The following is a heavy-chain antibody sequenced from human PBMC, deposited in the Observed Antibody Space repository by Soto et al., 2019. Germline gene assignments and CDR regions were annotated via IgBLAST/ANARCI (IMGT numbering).Heavy chain of an antibody. Sequence: GGSLRLSCAASGFTFSSYAMSWVRQAPGKGLGWVSAISGSGGSTYCADSVKGRFTISRDNSKNTLYLQMNSLRAEDTAVYYCAKRLSRQSHNWFDPWGQGTLVTVSS. CDR2: ISGSGGST. D-gene: IGHD3-16*02. CDR1: GFTFSSYA. J-gene: IGHJ5*02. CDR3: AKRLSRQSHNWFDP. V-gene: IGHV3-23*01.